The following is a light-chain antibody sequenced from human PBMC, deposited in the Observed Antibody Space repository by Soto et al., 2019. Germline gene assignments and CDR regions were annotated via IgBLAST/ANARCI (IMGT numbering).Light chain of an antibody. CDR3: MQGTHWPIT. J-gene: IGKJ5*01. CDR2: KVS. CDR1: QSLVHSDGIAY. V-gene: IGKV2-30*02. Sequence: PLSLPVTLGQPASISCRSNQSLVHSDGIAYFSWFQQRPGRSPRRLIYKVSNRDSGVPARFSGSGSGTDFALKISRVEAEDVGVYYCMQGTHWPITFGQGTRLEN.